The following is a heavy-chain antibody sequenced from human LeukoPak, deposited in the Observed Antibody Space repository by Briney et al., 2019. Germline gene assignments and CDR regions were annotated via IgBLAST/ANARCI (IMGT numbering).Heavy chain of an antibody. CDR2: INHSGST. CDR3: ARRGYFDRKIDY. J-gene: IGHJ4*02. D-gene: IGHD3-9*01. V-gene: IGHV4-34*01. CDR1: GGSFSGYY. Sequence: SETLSLTCAVYGGSFSGYYWSWIRQPPGKGLEWIGEINHSGSTNYNPSLKSRVTISVDTSKNQFSLKLSSVTAADTAVYYCARRGYFDRKIDYRGQGTLVTVSS.